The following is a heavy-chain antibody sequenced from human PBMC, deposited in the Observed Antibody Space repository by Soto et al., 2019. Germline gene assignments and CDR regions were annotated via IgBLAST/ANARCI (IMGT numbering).Heavy chain of an antibody. CDR1: GFTFSSHA. V-gene: IGHV3-23*01. J-gene: IGHJ4*02. CDR3: AKVVGTTALVGIDY. CDR2: ISGNGGDK. D-gene: IGHD1-26*01. Sequence: EVQLLESGGGLVQPGGSLRLSCRAAGFTFSSHAMNWVRQAPGKGLEWGSSISGNGGDKYYADSVKGRYTISRDKSKNSLYQHMNSLRAEDTAVYFCAKVVGTTALVGIDYWGQGTLVTVSS.